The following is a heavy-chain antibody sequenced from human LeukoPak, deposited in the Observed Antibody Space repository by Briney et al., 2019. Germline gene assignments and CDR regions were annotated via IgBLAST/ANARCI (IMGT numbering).Heavy chain of an antibody. CDR3: AKAKYCSGGSCYFDY. V-gene: IGHV3-23*01. Sequence: GGSLRLSCAASGFTFSSYAMSWVRQAPGKGLEWVSAISGSGGSTYYADSVKGRFTISRDNSKNTLYLQMNSLRAEDTAVYYCAKAKYCSGGSCYFDYWGQGTLVTVSS. J-gene: IGHJ4*02. CDR2: ISGSGGST. CDR1: GFTFSSYA. D-gene: IGHD2-15*01.